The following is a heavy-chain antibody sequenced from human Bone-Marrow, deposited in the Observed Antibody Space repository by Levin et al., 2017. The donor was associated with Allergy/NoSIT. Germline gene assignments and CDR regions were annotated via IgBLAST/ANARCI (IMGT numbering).Heavy chain of an antibody. J-gene: IGHJ4*02. D-gene: IGHD3/OR15-3a*01. CDR2: IIPILGTP. Sequence: SVKVSCQVSGGNFNMHALSWVRQAPGQGLEWMGGIIPILGTPKYIEKFQDRVTITADASTTTAFMEMIDLKSDDTATFYCAYIGLDIDYWGQGTLVTVSS. CDR3: AYIGLDIDY. V-gene: IGHV1-69*13. CDR1: GGNFNMHA.